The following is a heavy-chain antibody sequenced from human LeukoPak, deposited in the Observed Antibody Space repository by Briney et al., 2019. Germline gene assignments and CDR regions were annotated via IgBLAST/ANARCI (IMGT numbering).Heavy chain of an antibody. D-gene: IGHD3-10*01. CDR1: GFIFSSYT. J-gene: IGHJ3*02. V-gene: IGHV3-21*01. CDR2: ISDSSTYI. Sequence: PGGSLRLSCAASGFIFSSYTMNWVRLAPGEGLEWVSSISDSSTYIYYADSVEGRFTISRDNAKNSLYLQMNSLRDEDTAVYYCARDLHYAFDIWGQGTMVTASS. CDR3: ARDLHYAFDI.